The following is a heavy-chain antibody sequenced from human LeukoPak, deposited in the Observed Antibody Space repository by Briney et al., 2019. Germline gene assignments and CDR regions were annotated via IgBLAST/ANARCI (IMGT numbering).Heavy chain of an antibody. CDR2: IYYSGST. V-gene: IGHV4-59*01. D-gene: IGHD2-15*01. CDR1: GGSISSYY. J-gene: IGHJ4*02. Sequence: PSETLSLPCTVSGGSISSYYWSWIRQPPGKGLEWIGYIYYSGSTNYNPSLKSRVTISVDTSKNQFSLKLSSVTAADTAVYYCARELLLGTGGFDYWGQGTLVTVSS. CDR3: ARELLLGTGGFDY.